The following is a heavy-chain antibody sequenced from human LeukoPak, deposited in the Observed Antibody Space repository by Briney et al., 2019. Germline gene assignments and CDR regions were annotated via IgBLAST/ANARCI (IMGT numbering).Heavy chain of an antibody. Sequence: GGSLRLSCAASGFTFSSYEMNWVRQAPGKGLEWVSYISSSGSTIYYADSVKGRFTISRDNAKNSLYLQMNSLRAEDTAVYYCARVSGYCSSTSRYGSAFDIWGQGTMVTVSS. CDR3: ARVSGYCSSTSRYGSAFDI. CDR2: ISSSGSTI. D-gene: IGHD2-2*01. V-gene: IGHV3-48*03. J-gene: IGHJ3*02. CDR1: GFTFSSYE.